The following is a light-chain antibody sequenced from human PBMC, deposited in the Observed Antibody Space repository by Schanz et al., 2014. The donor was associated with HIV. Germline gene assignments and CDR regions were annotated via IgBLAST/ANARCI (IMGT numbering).Light chain of an antibody. J-gene: IGKJ2*01. CDR3: QQYNSFQYT. V-gene: IGKV3D-15*01. Sequence: PGERATLSCRASQSVSSYLAWYQQKPGQAPRLLIYGASSRATGIPDRFSGSGSGTEFTLTISSLQPDDFATYYCQQYNSFQYTFGPGTNLEIK. CDR2: GAS. CDR1: QSVSSY.